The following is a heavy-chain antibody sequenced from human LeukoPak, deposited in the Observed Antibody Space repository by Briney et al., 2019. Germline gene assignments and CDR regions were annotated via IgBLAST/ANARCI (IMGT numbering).Heavy chain of an antibody. CDR3: ACGNLVYYYGMDV. CDR1: GFTFSSYS. J-gene: IGHJ6*02. V-gene: IGHV3-21*01. Sequence: PGGSLRLSCAASGFTFSSYSMNWVRQAPGKGLEWVSSISSSSSYIYYADSVKGRFTISRDNAKNSLYLQMNSLRAGDTAVYYCACGNLVYYYGMDVWGQGTTVTVSS. D-gene: IGHD3-9*01. CDR2: ISSSSSYI.